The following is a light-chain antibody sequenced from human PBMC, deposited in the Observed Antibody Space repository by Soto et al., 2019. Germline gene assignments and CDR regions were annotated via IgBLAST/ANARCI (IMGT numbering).Light chain of an antibody. J-gene: IGKJ5*01. Sequence: AIQLTQSPSSLSASVGDRVTITCRASQGLASSAFAWYQQKPGKAPKLLIYDVSNLQSGVPSRFSGSGSGTDFTLTIGSLQPEDFATYYCQQFDIYPLTFGQGTRLEIK. V-gene: IGKV1-13*02. CDR3: QQFDIYPLT. CDR1: QGLASSA. CDR2: DVS.